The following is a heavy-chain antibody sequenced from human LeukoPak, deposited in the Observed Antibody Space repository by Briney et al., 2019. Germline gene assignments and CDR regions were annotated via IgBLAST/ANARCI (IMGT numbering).Heavy chain of an antibody. CDR2: IYYSGST. V-gene: IGHV4-39*01. CDR3: ASSYSSGWYVFDY. CDR1: GGSISSSSYY. Sequence: SETLSLTCTVSGGSISSSSYYWGWIRQPPGKGLEWIGTIYYSGSTYYNPSLKSRVTISVDTSKNQFSLKLSSVTAADTAVYYCASSYSSGWYVFDYWGKGTVVSVSS. J-gene: IGHJ4*02. D-gene: IGHD6-19*01.